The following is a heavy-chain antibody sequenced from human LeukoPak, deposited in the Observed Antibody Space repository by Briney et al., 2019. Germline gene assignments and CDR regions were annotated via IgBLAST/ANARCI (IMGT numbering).Heavy chain of an antibody. D-gene: IGHD5-18*01. Sequence: SVRVSCKASGGTFSSYAISWVRQAPGQGLEWMGGIIPIFGTANYAQKFQGRVTITADESTSTAYMELSSLRSEDTAVYYCARGRYSCGYYYYGMDVWGKGTTVTVSS. CDR1: GGTFSSYA. CDR3: ARGRYSCGYYYYGMDV. V-gene: IGHV1-69*01. J-gene: IGHJ6*04. CDR2: IIPIFGTA.